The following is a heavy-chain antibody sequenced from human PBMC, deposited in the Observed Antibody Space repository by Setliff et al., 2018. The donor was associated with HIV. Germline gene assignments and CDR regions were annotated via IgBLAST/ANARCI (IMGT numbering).Heavy chain of an antibody. D-gene: IGHD3-9*01. J-gene: IGHJ4*02. Sequence: ASVKVSCKAPAFTFNIYAIHWVRQAPGQGLEWMGYIDANTGIPTYAQALSGRFVFSLDTSVTTAYLQISSLTAEDTAVYYCARDFLGDPDWSLDYWGQGTLVTVSS. CDR1: AFTFNIYA. CDR2: IDANTGIP. CDR3: ARDFLGDPDWSLDY. V-gene: IGHV7-4-1*02.